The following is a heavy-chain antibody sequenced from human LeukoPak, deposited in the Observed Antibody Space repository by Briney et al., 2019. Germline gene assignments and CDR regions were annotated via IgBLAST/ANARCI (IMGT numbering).Heavy chain of an antibody. D-gene: IGHD3-10*01. CDR2: ITYDGSNK. J-gene: IGHJ4*02. CDR1: GFSFKDYN. V-gene: IGHV3-30*18. Sequence: GRSLRLSCAASGFSFKDYNMHWVRQAPGKGLEWVAVITYDGSNKYYTDSVKGRFTISRDNSKSTLYLQMNSLRAEDTAVYYCAKDRAYYYGSQNYYFDYWGQGTLVTVSS. CDR3: AKDRAYYYGSQNYYFDY.